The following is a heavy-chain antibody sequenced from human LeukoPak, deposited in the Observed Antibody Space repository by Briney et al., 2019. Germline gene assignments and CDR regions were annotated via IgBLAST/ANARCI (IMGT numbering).Heavy chain of an antibody. CDR1: GFTFSDHY. D-gene: IGHD3-3*01. J-gene: IGHJ3*02. CDR3: ARDDFWSGPAHAFDI. V-gene: IGHV3-11*01. Sequence: GGSLRLSCAASGFTFSDHYMSWIRQAPGKGLEWVSYISSSGSTIYYADSVKGRSTISRDNAKNSLYLQMNSLRAEDTAVYYCARDDFWSGPAHAFDIWGQGTMVTVSS. CDR2: ISSSGSTI.